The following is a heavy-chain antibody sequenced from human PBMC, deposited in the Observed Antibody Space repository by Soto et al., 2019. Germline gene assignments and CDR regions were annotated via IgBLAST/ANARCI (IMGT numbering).Heavy chain of an antibody. CDR2: IRHDGSNK. D-gene: IGHD3-22*01. V-gene: IGHV3-33*01. CDR1: GVSFSDFA. CDR3: ARDSSAYYPAYYFDR. J-gene: IGHJ4*02. Sequence: QALLVESGGGVVQPGRSLRLSCAASGVSFSDFAMHWVRQAPGKGLEGVAVIRHDGSNKFYAEAVRGRFTISRDNSKNALFLQMDSLRVEDTAVYYCARDSSAYYPAYYFDRWGQGTLVTVSP.